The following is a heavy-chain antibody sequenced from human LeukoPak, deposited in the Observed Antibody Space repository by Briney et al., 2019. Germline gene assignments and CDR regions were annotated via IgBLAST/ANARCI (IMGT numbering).Heavy chain of an antibody. Sequence: GGSLRLPCAASGFSFSSSPMSWVRLAPGKGLEWVSGISSSGGDTPYADSVKGRFTISRDNSKNTLYLQMNSLRAEDTAVYYCAKKNSGLHPFDFWGQGTLVIVSS. J-gene: IGHJ4*02. D-gene: IGHD4-23*01. CDR3: AKKNSGLHPFDF. V-gene: IGHV3-23*01. CDR1: GFSFSSSP. CDR2: ISSSGGDT.